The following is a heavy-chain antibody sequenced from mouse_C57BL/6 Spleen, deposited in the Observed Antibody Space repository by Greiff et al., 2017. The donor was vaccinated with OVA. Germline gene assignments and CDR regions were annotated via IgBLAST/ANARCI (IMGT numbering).Heavy chain of an antibody. CDR1: GFTLSDYG. Sequence: EVQGVESGGGLVKPGGSLKLSCAASGFTLSDYGMHWVRQAPEKGLEWVAYISSGSSTIYYADTVKGRFTISRDNAKNTLFLQMTSLRSEDTAMYYCAILLTYAMDYWGQGTSVTVSS. V-gene: IGHV5-17*01. CDR3: AILLTYAMDY. CDR2: ISSGSSTI. D-gene: IGHD2-10*01. J-gene: IGHJ4*01.